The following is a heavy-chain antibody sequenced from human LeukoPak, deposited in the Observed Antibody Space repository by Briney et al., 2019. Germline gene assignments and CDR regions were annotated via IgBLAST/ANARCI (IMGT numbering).Heavy chain of an antibody. CDR3: TRSLVVGGTRPNDY. V-gene: IGHV3-74*03. D-gene: IGHD2-15*01. J-gene: IGHJ4*02. Sequence: PGGSLRLSCAASGFXFSAYWMHWVRQAPGKGLVWLSRINTGGNDITYADSVKGRFTISRDNAKNTLYLQMNSLTVEDTAVYFCTRSLVVGGTRPNDYWGQGTLVTVAS. CDR1: GFXFSAYW. CDR2: INTGGNDI.